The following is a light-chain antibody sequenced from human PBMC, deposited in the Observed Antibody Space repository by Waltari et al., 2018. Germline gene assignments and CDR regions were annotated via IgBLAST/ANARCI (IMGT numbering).Light chain of an antibody. CDR1: SRDVGGYNY. Sequence: QSALTQPASVSGSPGQSITISCTGTSRDVGGYNYASWYQQHPGKAPKLMIFDVSNRPSGVSNRFSGSKSGNTASLTISGLQAEDEADYYCSSYISSSTLEVFGGGTRLTVL. CDR3: SSYISSSTLEV. V-gene: IGLV2-14*03. J-gene: IGLJ3*02. CDR2: DVS.